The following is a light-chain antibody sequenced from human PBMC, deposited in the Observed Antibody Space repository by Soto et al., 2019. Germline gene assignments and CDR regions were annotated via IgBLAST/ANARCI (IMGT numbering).Light chain of an antibody. CDR3: QQTDSYPST. Sequence: AIQLTHSPSSLSASVGDRVTITCRASQVINSFLAWYQQKPGKAPKLLIYAASSLQTGVPSRFSGSGSATDFTLTINSLQPEDFATYYCQQTDSYPSTFGGGTKVDI. J-gene: IGKJ4*01. V-gene: IGKV1-13*02. CDR1: QVINSF. CDR2: AAS.